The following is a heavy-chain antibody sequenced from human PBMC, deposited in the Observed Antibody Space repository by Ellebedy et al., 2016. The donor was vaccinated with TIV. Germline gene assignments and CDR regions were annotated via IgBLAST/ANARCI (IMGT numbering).Heavy chain of an antibody. CDR2: INPSGSVI. CDR3: AIDRNPLDY. V-gene: IGHV1-46*01. J-gene: IGHJ4*02. CDR1: GYTFTNYY. D-gene: IGHD1-14*01. Sequence: ASVKVSCKASGYTFTNYYIHWVRQAPGQGLEWMGIINPSGSVIRYAQKFQGRASMTGDTSTNTVYMELSSLTSEDTAIYYCAIDRNPLDYWGQGTLVTVSS.